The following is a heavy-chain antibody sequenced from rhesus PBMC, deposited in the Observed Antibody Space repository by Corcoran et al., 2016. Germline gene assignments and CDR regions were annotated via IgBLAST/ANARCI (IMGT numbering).Heavy chain of an antibody. CDR3: ARDPGRGVRRFDV. CDR2: IYSNSEST. V-gene: IGHV4S12*01. D-gene: IGHD1-38*01. Sequence: QVQLQESGPGLVKPSETLSLTCAVSVGSISSSNCWCWIRQHPGKGLEWIGGIYSNSESTNYNPSLKSRVTISKDTSKNQFSWKLSSVTAADTAVYYCARDPGRGVRRFDVWGPGVLVTVSS. J-gene: IGHJ5-1*01. CDR1: VGSISSSNC.